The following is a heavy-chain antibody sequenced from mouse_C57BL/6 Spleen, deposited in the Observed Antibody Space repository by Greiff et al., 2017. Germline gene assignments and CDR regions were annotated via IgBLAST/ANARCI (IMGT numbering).Heavy chain of an antibody. CDR3: ARWEYYCDY. CDR1: GYTFTDYY. J-gene: IGHJ2*01. V-gene: IGHV1-26*01. CDR2: INPNNGGT. Sequence: EVQLQQSGPELVKPGASVKISCKASGYTFTDYYMNWVKQSHGKSLEWIGDINPNNGGTSYNQKFKGKATLTVDKSSSTAYMELRSLTSEDSAVYYCARWEYYCDYWGQGTTLTVSS. D-gene: IGHD4-1*01.